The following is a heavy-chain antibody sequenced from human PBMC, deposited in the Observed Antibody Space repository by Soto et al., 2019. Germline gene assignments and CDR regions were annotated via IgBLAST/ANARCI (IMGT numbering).Heavy chain of an antibody. CDR3: ARGFHSFDI. V-gene: IGHV3-72*01. CDR2: SRNKASGYTT. Sequence: EVQLVESGGGLVQPGGSLRLSCAASGFTFSDHYMDWVRQAPGKGLEWIARSRNKASGYTTVYAASVRGKFTISRDDSRSSLYLQMNSLNTEDTAVHYCARGFHSFDIWGRGTVVTVSS. J-gene: IGHJ3*02. CDR1: GFTFSDHY.